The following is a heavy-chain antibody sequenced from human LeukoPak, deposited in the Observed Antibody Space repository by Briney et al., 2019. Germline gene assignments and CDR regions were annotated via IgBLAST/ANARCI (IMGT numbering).Heavy chain of an antibody. V-gene: IGHV4-4*07. J-gene: IGHJ6*03. CDR3: ARGFDYHPYYYYYMDV. Sequence: SETLSLTCTVSGGSISSYYWSWIRQPAGKGMEWIGRIYTSGSTNYNPSLKRRVTMSVDTSKNQFSLKLSSVTAADTAVYYCARGFDYHPYYYYYMDVWGKGTTVTVSS. CDR1: GGSISSYY. D-gene: IGHD3-10*01. CDR2: IYTSGST.